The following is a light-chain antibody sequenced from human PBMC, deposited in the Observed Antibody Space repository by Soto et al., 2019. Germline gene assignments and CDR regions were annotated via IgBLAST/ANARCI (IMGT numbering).Light chain of an antibody. CDR1: SSDVGGYNY. J-gene: IGLJ1*01. Sequence: QSALTQPASVSGSPGQSITISCTGTSSDVGGYNYVSWYQHYPGKAPKLIIHDVSNRPSGVSNRFSGSKSGNTASLTISGLQAEDEADYHCCSFTSISTYVFGTGTKVTVL. CDR2: DVS. CDR3: CSFTSISTYV. V-gene: IGLV2-14*03.